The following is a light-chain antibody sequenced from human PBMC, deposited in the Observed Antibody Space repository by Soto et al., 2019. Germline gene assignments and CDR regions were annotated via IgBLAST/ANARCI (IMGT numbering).Light chain of an antibody. CDR2: DAS. V-gene: IGKV3-11*01. Sequence: EIVLTQSPVTLSLSPGERATLSCRASQSVSSYLAWYQQKPGQAPRLLMYDASNRATGIPARFSGSGSGTDFTLTISSLEPEDFAVYYCQQSSDWPLTFGGGTKVDIK. J-gene: IGKJ4*01. CDR1: QSVSSY. CDR3: QQSSDWPLT.